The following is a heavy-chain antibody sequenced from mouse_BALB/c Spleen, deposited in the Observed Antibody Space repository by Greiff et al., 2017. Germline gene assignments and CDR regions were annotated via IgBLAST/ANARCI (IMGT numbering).Heavy chain of an antibody. CDR2: ISSGSSTI. J-gene: IGHJ2*01. V-gene: IGHV5-17*02. CDR1: GFTFSSFG. Sequence: DVQLVESGGGLVQPGGSRKLSCAASGFTFSSFGMHWVRKAPEKGLEWVAYISSGSSTIYYADTVKGRFTISRDNPKNTLFLQMTSLRSEDTAMYYCARSDYALYYFDYWGQGTTLTVSS. CDR3: ARSDYALYYFDY. D-gene: IGHD2-4*01.